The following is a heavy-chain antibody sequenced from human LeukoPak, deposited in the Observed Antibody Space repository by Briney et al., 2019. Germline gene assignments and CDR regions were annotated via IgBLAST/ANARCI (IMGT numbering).Heavy chain of an antibody. CDR1: GYTFTGYY. CDR2: INPNSGGT. CDR3: ARGPNWNDVGYFDY. Sequence: ASVKLSCKASGYTFTGYYMHWVRQAPGQGHEWMGWINPNSGGTNYAQKFQGRVTMTRDTSISTAYMELSRLRSDDTAVYYCARGPNWNDVGYFDYWGQGTLVTVSS. V-gene: IGHV1-2*02. J-gene: IGHJ4*02. D-gene: IGHD1-1*01.